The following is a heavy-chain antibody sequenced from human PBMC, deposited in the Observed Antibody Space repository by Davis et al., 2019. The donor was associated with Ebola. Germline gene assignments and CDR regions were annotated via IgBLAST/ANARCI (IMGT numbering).Heavy chain of an antibody. V-gene: IGHV3-49*04. Sequence: GGSLRLSCTTSGFTFGDYPMSWVRQAPGKGLEWVGFIGSKAYGGTTDYAASVEGRFSISRDDSKSMAYLQMSSLKTEDTGVYYCTRVGAAMDYWGQGTLVTVSS. CDR3: TRVGAAMDY. J-gene: IGHJ4*01. CDR1: GFTFGDYP. CDR2: IGSKAYGGTT. D-gene: IGHD2-2*01.